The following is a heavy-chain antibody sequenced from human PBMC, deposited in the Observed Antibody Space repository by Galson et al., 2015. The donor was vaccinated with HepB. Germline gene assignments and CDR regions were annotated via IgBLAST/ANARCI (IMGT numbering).Heavy chain of an antibody. CDR3: ARSAPHPGGLPGSYSHYGMDV. CDR2: IIPIFGIA. V-gene: IGHV1-69*13. Sequence: SVKVSCKASGGTFSSYAISWVRQAPGQGLEWMGGIIPIFGIANYAQKFQGRVTITADESTSTAYMELSSLRSEDTAVYYCARSAPHPGGLPGSYSHYGMDVWGQGTTVTVSS. J-gene: IGHJ6*02. CDR1: GGTFSSYA. D-gene: IGHD3-16*01.